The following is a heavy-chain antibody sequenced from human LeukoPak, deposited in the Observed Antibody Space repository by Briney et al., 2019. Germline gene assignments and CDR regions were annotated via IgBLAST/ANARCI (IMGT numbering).Heavy chain of an antibody. CDR3: AKNPWTYDSSGSFDY. CDR1: GFTFSSHA. D-gene: IGHD3-22*01. Sequence: PGRSLRLSCAASGFTFSSHAMSWVRQAPGKGLEWVSVISGSGGSTYYADSVKGRFTISRDNSKNTLYLQMNSLRAEDTAVYYCAKNPWTYDSSGSFDYWGQGTLVTVSS. V-gene: IGHV3-23*01. J-gene: IGHJ4*02. CDR2: ISGSGGST.